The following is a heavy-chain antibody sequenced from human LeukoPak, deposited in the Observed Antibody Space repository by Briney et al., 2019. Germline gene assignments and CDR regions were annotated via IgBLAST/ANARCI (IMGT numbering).Heavy chain of an antibody. CDR1: GYTFTSYA. CDR3: ARDRNRTPYSSGWYDY. J-gene: IGHJ4*02. D-gene: IGHD6-19*01. V-gene: IGHV1-3*01. Sequence: GASVNVSCKASGYTFTSYAMHWVRQAPGQRLEWMGWINAGNGNTKYSQKFQGRVTITRDTSASTAYMELSSLRSEDTAVYYCARDRNRTPYSSGWYDYWSQGTLVTVSS. CDR2: INAGNGNT.